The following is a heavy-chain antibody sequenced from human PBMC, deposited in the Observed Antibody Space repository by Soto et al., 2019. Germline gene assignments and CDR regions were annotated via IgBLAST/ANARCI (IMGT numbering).Heavy chain of an antibody. J-gene: IGHJ6*02. D-gene: IGHD1-26*01. Sequence: QVQLVQSGAEVKKPGSSVKVSCKASGGTFSSFTISWVRQAPGQGLEWMGGIIPIYGTANYAQKFQGRVTITADASTRTAYMELSSLRSEDTAVYYCAKDRRADWESYYSSAMDVWGQGPTVTVSS. V-gene: IGHV1-69*01. CDR1: GGTFSSFT. CDR3: AKDRRADWESYYSSAMDV. CDR2: IIPIYGTA.